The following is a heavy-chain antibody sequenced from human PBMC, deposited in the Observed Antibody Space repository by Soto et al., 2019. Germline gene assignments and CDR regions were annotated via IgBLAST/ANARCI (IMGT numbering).Heavy chain of an antibody. J-gene: IGHJ5*02. D-gene: IGHD3-16*01. Sequence: QVQLQQSGPGLVKASETLSLTCTVSGGSITNYYWSWIRQPAGKGLEWIGRMYTKERTNYNLSFKSRDTMSVDTSKNQFSLKLNAVTAADTAVYYCARDDYKDGGNNWFDPWGQGTLVTVSS. CDR1: GGSITNYY. CDR2: MYTKERT. CDR3: ARDDYKDGGNNWFDP. V-gene: IGHV4-4*07.